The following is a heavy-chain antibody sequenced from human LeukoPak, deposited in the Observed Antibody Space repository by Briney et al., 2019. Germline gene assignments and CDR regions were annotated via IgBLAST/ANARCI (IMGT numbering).Heavy chain of an antibody. Sequence: TGGSLRLSCAASGFTFSSYSMNWVRQAPGKGLEWVSSISSSSSYIYYADSVKGRFTISRDNAKNSLYLQMNSLRAEDTAVYYCAKGGIAAAGTLYYYYMDVWGKGTTVTISS. J-gene: IGHJ6*03. D-gene: IGHD6-13*01. CDR3: AKGGIAAAGTLYYYYMDV. CDR1: GFTFSSYS. CDR2: ISSSSSYI. V-gene: IGHV3-21*04.